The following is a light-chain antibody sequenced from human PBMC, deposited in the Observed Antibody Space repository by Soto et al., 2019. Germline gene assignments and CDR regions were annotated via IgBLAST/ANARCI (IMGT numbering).Light chain of an antibody. J-gene: IGKJ2*01. V-gene: IGKV3-11*01. Sequence: IVLTQSPATLSLSPGERATLSCRASQSVNSYLAWYQQKCGQAPRLLIYDTSNRATGIPDRFCGSGSGTDFTLTISSLEPEDFAVYYCQQRSSWPTFGQGTRLEIK. CDR2: DTS. CDR1: QSVNSY. CDR3: QQRSSWPT.